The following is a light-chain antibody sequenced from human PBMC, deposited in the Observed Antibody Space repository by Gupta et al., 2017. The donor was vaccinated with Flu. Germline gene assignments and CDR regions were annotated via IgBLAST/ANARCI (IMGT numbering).Light chain of an antibody. J-gene: IGKJ1*01. CDR3: QKYNSAPWT. CDR2: SDT. V-gene: IGKV1-27*01. Sequence: QQRQGEDRQIRYLSDTAERYGVPASFSGSGSGTEFTLTISSRQAEDVAKYYCQKYNSAPWTFGQGTKVEVK.